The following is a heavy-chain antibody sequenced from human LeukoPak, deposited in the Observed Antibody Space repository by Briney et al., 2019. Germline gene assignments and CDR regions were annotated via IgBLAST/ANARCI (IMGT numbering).Heavy chain of an antibody. Sequence: SETLSLTCTVSGGSISSSSYNWGWIRQPPGKGLEWIGTIYYSGSTYYNPSLKSRVTISVDTSKNEFSLKLSAVTAADTAVYYCARLSSSGWYLYYFDYWGQGTLVTVSS. J-gene: IGHJ4*02. CDR3: ARLSSSGWYLYYFDY. V-gene: IGHV4-39*01. CDR1: GGSISSSSYN. CDR2: IYYSGST. D-gene: IGHD6-19*01.